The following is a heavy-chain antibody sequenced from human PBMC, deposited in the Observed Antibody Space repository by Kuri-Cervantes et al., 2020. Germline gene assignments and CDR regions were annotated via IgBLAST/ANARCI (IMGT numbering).Heavy chain of an antibody. D-gene: IGHD3/OR15-3a*01. CDR2: ISSSSSYI. Sequence: GESLKISCAASGFTFSSYAMSWVRQAPGKGLEWVSSISSSSSYIYYADSVKGRFTISRDNAKNSLYLQMNSLRAEDTAVYYCARDLGWTFDYWGQGTLVTVSS. V-gene: IGHV3-21*01. CDR1: GFTFSSYA. J-gene: IGHJ4*02. CDR3: ARDLGWTFDY.